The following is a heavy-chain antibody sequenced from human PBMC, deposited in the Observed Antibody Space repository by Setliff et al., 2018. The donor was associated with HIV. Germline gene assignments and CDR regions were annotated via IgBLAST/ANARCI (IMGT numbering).Heavy chain of an antibody. CDR2: IYPADSDT. CDR3: ARHGNPTGYSASWYGGDFGY. CDR1: GYSFTTYW. D-gene: IGHD5-12*01. V-gene: IGHV5-51*01. J-gene: IGHJ4*02. Sequence: GESLKISCKGSGYSFTTYWIAWVRQMPGKGLEWMGIIYPADSDTRYSPSFQGQVTISADKSIRTAYLQWSRLKASDAAIYYCARHGNPTGYSASWYGGDFGYWGQGTQVTVSS.